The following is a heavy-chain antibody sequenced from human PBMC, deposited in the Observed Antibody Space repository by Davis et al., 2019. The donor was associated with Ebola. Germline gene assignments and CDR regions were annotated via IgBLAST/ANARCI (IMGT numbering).Heavy chain of an antibody. Sequence: GGSLRLSCAASGFRSRDHHMDWVRQAPGKGLEWVSRIGNKDNTHIIEYAASVKGRFTISRDNAKNTLYLQMNSLRAEDTAVYYCAREVRGWGYYGMDVWGQGTTVTVSS. J-gene: IGHJ6*02. D-gene: IGHD3-16*01. CDR2: IGNKDNTHII. V-gene: IGHV3-72*01. CDR3: AREVRGWGYYGMDV. CDR1: GFRSRDHH.